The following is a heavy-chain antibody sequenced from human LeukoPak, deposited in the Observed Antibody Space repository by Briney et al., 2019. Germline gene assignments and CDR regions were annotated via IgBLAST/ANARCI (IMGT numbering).Heavy chain of an antibody. J-gene: IGHJ3*02. CDR1: GYSISSGYY. CDR3: ARHYWAPGAFDI. D-gene: IGHD2-8*02. CDR2: INHTGST. Sequence: SETLSLTCAVSGYSISSGYYWGWIRQPPGKGLGCIGNINHTGSTYYNPSLRSRVTISVDTSKNQFSLTLNSVTAADTAVYYCARHYWAPGAFDIWGQGTMVTVSS. V-gene: IGHV4-38-2*01.